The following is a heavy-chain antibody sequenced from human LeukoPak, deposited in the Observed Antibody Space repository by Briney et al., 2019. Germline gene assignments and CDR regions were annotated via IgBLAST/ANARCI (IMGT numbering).Heavy chain of an antibody. CDR1: GFTFSSYA. J-gene: IGHJ3*02. V-gene: IGHV4-39*01. D-gene: IGHD3-9*01. Sequence: GSLRLSCAASGFTFSSYAMSWVRQAPGKGLEWIGSIYYSGSTYYNPSLKSRVTISVDTSKNQFSLKLSSVTAADTAVYYCARGYYDILTGYYIYAFDIWGQGTMVTVSS. CDR3: ARGYYDILTGYYIYAFDI. CDR2: IYYSGST.